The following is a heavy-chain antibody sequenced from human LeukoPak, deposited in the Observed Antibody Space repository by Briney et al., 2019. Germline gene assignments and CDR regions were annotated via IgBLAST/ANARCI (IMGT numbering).Heavy chain of an antibody. D-gene: IGHD3-22*01. Sequence: SETLSLTCAVYGGSFSGYYWSWIRQPPGKGLEWIGSIYYSGSTYYNPSLKSRVTISVDTSKNQFSLKLSSVTAADTAVYYCARWGYYVNAFDIWGQGTMVTVSS. J-gene: IGHJ3*02. V-gene: IGHV4-34*01. CDR3: ARWGYYVNAFDI. CDR2: IYYSGST. CDR1: GGSFSGYY.